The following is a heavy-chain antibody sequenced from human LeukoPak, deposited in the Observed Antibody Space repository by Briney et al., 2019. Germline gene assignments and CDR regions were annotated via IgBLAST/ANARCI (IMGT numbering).Heavy chain of an antibody. V-gene: IGHV3-21*01. J-gene: IGHJ4*02. Sequence: GGPLRLSCAASGFTFSSYSMNWVRQAPGKGLEWVSSISSSSSSYIYYADSVKGRFTISRDNAKNSLYLQMNSLRAEDTAVYYCARSGELSGYDFYYWGQGTLVTVSS. CDR1: GFTFSSYS. CDR3: ARSGELSGYDFYY. D-gene: IGHD5-12*01. CDR2: ISSSSSSYI.